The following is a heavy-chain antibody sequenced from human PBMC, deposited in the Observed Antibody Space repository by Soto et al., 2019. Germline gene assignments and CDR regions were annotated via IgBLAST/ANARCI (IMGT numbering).Heavy chain of an antibody. Sequence: PSETLSLTCTVSGGSISSSSYYWGWIHQPPGKGLEWIGSIYYSGSTYYNPSLKSRVTISVDTSKNQFSLKLSSVTAADTAVYYCARHKGDLGYCSSTSCYFAHDYWGQGTLVTVSS. J-gene: IGHJ4*02. V-gene: IGHV4-39*01. CDR3: ARHKGDLGYCSSTSCYFAHDY. D-gene: IGHD2-2*01. CDR1: GGSISSSSYY. CDR2: IYYSGST.